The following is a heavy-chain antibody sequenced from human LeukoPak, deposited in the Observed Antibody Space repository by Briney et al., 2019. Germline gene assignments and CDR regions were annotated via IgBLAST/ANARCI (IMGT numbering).Heavy chain of an antibody. CDR1: GGSISSYY. Sequence: SETLSLTCTVSGGSISSYYWSWIRQPPGKELEWIGYINYSGSTNYNPSLKRRVTISVDTSKNHFSLKVSSVTAADTAVYYCARGESKRYSGYDYYVMDVWGQGTTVTVSS. D-gene: IGHD5-12*01. CDR2: INYSGST. J-gene: IGHJ6*02. CDR3: ARGESKRYSGYDYYVMDV. V-gene: IGHV4-59*01.